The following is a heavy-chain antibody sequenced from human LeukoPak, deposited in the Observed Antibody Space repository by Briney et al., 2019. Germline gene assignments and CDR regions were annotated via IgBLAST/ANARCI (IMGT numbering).Heavy chain of an antibody. Sequence: PSETLTLTCTVSGGSISSYYWSWIRQPPGKGLEWIGYIYHSGSTNYNPSLKSRVTISGDTSKNQFSLKLSSVTAADTAVYYCARDQMGMNWFDPWGQATLVTVSS. CDR2: IYHSGST. V-gene: IGHV4-59*01. CDR3: ARDQMGMNWFDP. D-gene: IGHD1-26*01. CDR1: GGSISSYY. J-gene: IGHJ5*02.